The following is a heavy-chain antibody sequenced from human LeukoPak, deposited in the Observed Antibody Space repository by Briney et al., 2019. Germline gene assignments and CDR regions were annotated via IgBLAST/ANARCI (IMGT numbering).Heavy chain of an antibody. Sequence: GESLRLSCAASGFTFSSYWMHWVRQAPGKGLVWVSRINSDGSSTSYADSVKGRFTISRDNAKNTLYLQMNSLRAEDTAVYYCASLTVLLAAAGTRTDYWGQGTLVTVSS. CDR3: ASLTVLLAAAGTRTDY. J-gene: IGHJ4*02. CDR2: INSDGSST. CDR1: GFTFSSYW. V-gene: IGHV3-74*01. D-gene: IGHD6-13*01.